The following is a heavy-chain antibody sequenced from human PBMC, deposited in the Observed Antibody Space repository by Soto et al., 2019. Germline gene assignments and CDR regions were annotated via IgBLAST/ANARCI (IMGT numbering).Heavy chain of an antibody. Sequence: VQLVQSGAEVKKPGASVKVSCKASGYTFTSYGISWVRQAPGQGLEWMGWISAYNGNTNYAQKLQGRVTMTTDTSTSTAYMELRSLRSDDTAVYYCARGDPGYSSSWFSYYYYGMDVWGQGTTVTVSS. V-gene: IGHV1-18*01. CDR3: ARGDPGYSSSWFSYYYYGMDV. J-gene: IGHJ6*02. D-gene: IGHD6-13*01. CDR1: GYTFTSYG. CDR2: ISAYNGNT.